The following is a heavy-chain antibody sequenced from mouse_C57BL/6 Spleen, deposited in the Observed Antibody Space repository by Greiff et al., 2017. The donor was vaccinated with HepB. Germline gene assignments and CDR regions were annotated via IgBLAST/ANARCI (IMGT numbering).Heavy chain of an antibody. CDR3: ARDLGSNYDYAMDY. D-gene: IGHD2-5*01. Sequence: VQLQQSGPVLVKPGASVKMSCKASGYTFTDYYMNWVKQSHGKSLEWIGVINPYNGGTSYNQKFKGKATLTVDKSSSTAYMELNSLTSEDSAVYYCARDLGSNYDYAMDYWGQGTSVTVSS. CDR1: GYTFTDYY. CDR2: INPYNGGT. J-gene: IGHJ4*01. V-gene: IGHV1-19*01.